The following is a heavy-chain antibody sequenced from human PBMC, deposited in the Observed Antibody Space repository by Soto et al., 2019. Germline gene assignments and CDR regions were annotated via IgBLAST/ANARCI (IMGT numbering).Heavy chain of an antibody. Sequence: ASVKVSCKASGGTFSSYAISWVRQAPGQGLEWMGGIIPIFGTANYAQKFQGRVTITADESTSTAYMELSSLRSEDTAVYYCASGATGDTYYYYMDVWGKGTTVTVSS. CDR3: ASGATGDTYYYYMDV. D-gene: IGHD7-27*01. CDR2: IIPIFGTA. V-gene: IGHV1-69*13. J-gene: IGHJ6*03. CDR1: GGTFSSYA.